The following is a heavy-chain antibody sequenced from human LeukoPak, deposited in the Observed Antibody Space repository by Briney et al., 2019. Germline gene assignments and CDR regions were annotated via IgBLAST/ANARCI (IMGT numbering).Heavy chain of an antibody. J-gene: IGHJ4*02. D-gene: IGHD1-26*01. CDR3: VRQQTPHGNFDY. CDR1: GFTLSSYA. V-gene: IGHV3-13*01. Sequence: GGSLRLSCATSGFTLSSYAMHWVRRATGKGLEWVSAIGTAGDTYYPGSVKGRFTISRENAKNSLSLQMNSLRAEDTAVYYCVRQQTPHGNFDYWGQGTLVTVSS. CDR2: IGTAGDT.